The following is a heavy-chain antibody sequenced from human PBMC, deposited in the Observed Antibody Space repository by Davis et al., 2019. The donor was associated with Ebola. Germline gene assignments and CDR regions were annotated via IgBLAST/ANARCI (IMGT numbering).Heavy chain of an antibody. V-gene: IGHV3-33*01. CDR2: IWYDGSNK. CDR3: ARWGPMATINGPVDY. CDR1: GFTFSTYG. Sequence: PGGSLRLSCAASGFTFSTYGMHWVRQAPGKGLEWVALIWYDGSNKFYADYVKGRFTISRDNSKNTVSLQMSSLRAEDTAVYYCARWGPMATINGPVDYWGQGTLVTVSS. D-gene: IGHD5-12*01. J-gene: IGHJ4*02.